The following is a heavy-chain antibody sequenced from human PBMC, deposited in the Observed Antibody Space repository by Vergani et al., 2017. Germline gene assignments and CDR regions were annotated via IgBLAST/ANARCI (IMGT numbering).Heavy chain of an antibody. V-gene: IGHV3-30*18. CDR1: GYTFSSYG. D-gene: IGHD6-6*01. CDR3: AKDSGIAARVVRPLDY. Sequence: QVQLVESGGGVVQPGRSLRLSCAASGYTFSSYGMHWVRQAPGKGLEWVAVISYDGSNKYYADSVKGRFTISRDNSKNTLYLQMNSPRAEDTAVYYCAKDSGIAARVVRPLDYWGQGTLVTVSS. CDR2: ISYDGSNK. J-gene: IGHJ4*02.